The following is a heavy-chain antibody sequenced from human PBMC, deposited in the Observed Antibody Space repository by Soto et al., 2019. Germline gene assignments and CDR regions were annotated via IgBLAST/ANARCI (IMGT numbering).Heavy chain of an antibody. V-gene: IGHV1-18*01. CDR3: ARDQPAVAGFEYFQH. D-gene: IGHD6-19*01. J-gene: IGHJ1*01. CDR2: ISAYNGNT. CDR1: GYTFTSYG. Sequence: GASVKVSCKASGYTFTSYGISWVRQAPGQGLEWMGWISAYNGNTNYAQKLQGRVTMTTDTSTSTAYMELRSLRSDDTAVYYCARDQPAVAGFEYFQHWGQGTLVTVSS.